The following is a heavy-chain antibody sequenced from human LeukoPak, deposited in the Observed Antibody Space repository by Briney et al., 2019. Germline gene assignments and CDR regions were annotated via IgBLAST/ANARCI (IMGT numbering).Heavy chain of an antibody. CDR3: ARVDFWSAF. V-gene: IGHV4-30-2*01. CDR1: GDSFSSGGYY. CDR2: IYHTGSM. Sequence: PSQTLSLTCNVSGDSFSSGGYYWSWIRQPPGKGLEWIGYIYHTGSMYYNPSLKNRVTISVDTSKNQFSLKVNSVTAADTAVYYCARVDFWSAFWGQGNLVTVSS. D-gene: IGHD3-3*01. J-gene: IGHJ4*02.